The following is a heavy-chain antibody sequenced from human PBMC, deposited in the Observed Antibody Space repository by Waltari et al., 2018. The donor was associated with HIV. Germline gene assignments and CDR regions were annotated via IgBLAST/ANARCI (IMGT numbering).Heavy chain of an antibody. CDR3: ARISLAAQVGPIDY. V-gene: IGHV4-34*01. D-gene: IGHD6-13*01. CDR2: INHSGST. J-gene: IGHJ4*02. CDR1: GGSLRGYY. Sequence: QVPLQQWGAGLLQPSDTLSLTCAVYGGSLRGYYWSWIRQPPGKGLEWIGEINHSGSTNYNPSLKSRVTISVDTSKNQFSLKLSSVTAADTAVYYCARISLAAQVGPIDYWGQGTLVTVSS.